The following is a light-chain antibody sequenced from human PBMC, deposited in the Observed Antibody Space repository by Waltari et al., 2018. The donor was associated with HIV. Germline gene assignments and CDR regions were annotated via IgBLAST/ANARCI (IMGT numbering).Light chain of an antibody. Sequence: ENVLTQSPATLSLSPGEHATLSCRASQSVRNYLAWFQQKPGQPPRLLIYDASNRATGVPDRFSGSGSGTDFTLTISNLEPEDFAVYYCQQRSNWITFGQGTRLEIK. CDR1: QSVRNY. V-gene: IGKV3-11*01. CDR3: QQRSNWIT. J-gene: IGKJ5*01. CDR2: DAS.